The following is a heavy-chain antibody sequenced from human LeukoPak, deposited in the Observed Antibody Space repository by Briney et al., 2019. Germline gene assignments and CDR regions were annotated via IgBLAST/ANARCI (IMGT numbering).Heavy chain of an antibody. CDR2: IHERGST. V-gene: IGHV4-38-2*01. CDR1: GHSFSSDSF. CDR3: ARASRPSNSWFDP. Sequence: PSETLSLTCGVSGHSFSSDSFWGWIRQPPGQGLAWIGSIHERGSTFYNPSLKSRVTISIDTSKNQFSLNVNSVTAADTAVYYCARASRPSNSWFDPWGQGTVVTVSS. J-gene: IGHJ5*02. D-gene: IGHD6-6*01.